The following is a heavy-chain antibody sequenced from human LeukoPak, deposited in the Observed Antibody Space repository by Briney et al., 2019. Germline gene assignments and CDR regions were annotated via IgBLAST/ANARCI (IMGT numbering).Heavy chain of an antibody. V-gene: IGHV3-30*18. CDR2: MSADGSLE. Sequence: PGGSLRLSCEASGFIFSNYAMNWVRQAPGKGLEWVAIMSADGSLEFYGDSVKGRFAISRDNSKSTLFLQMNNVGANDTAVYYCAKDVRFGDGLDSWGQGTLVTVSS. J-gene: IGHJ4*02. CDR1: GFIFSNYA. CDR3: AKDVRFGDGLDS. D-gene: IGHD3-10*01.